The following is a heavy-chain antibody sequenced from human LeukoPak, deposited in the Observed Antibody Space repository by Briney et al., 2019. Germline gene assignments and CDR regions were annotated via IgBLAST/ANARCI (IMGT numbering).Heavy chain of an antibody. V-gene: IGHV7-4-1*02. D-gene: IGHD3-10*01. CDR1: GYTFTSYA. CDR2: INTNTGNP. J-gene: IGHJ4*02. Sequence: ASVKVSCKASGYTFTSYAMDWVRQAPGQGLEWMGWINTNTGNPTYAQGFTGRFVFSLDTSVSTAYLQISSLKAEDTAVYYCARDRVLLWFGESYYFDYWGQGTLVTVSS. CDR3: ARDRVLLWFGESYYFDY.